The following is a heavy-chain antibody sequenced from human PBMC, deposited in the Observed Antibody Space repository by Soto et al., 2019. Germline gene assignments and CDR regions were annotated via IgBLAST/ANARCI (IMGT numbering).Heavy chain of an antibody. D-gene: IGHD1-7*01. J-gene: IGHJ4*02. CDR2: IYYSGST. V-gene: IGHV4-39*01. CDR1: GGSISSSSYY. CDR3: ARLYNWNYYFDY. Sequence: KPSETLSLTCTVSGGSISSSSYYWGWIRQPPGKGLEWIGSIYYSGSTYYNPSLKSRVTISVDTSRNQFSLKLSSVTAADTAVYYCARLYNWNYYFDYWGQGTLVTVSS.